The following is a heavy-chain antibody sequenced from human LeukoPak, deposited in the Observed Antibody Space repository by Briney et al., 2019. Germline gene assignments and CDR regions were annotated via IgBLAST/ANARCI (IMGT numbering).Heavy chain of an antibody. V-gene: IGHV1-8*02. CDR1: GYTFTGYY. CDR2: MNPNSGNT. D-gene: IGHD3-10*01. J-gene: IGHJ4*02. Sequence: ASVKVSCKASGYTFTGYYIHWVRQAPGQGLQWMGWMNPNSGNTGYAQKFQGRVTMTRNTSISTAYMELSSLRSEDTAVYYCARGEYGSGSYKFLLFDYWGQGTLVTVSS. CDR3: ARGEYGSGSYKFLLFDY.